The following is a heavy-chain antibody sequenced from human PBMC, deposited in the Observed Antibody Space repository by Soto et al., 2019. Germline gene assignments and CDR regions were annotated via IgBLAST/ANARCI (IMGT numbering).Heavy chain of an antibody. CDR2: ISGSGGST. J-gene: IGHJ5*02. CDR1: GFTFSSYA. D-gene: IGHD2-15*01. V-gene: IGHV3-23*01. Sequence: GGSLRFSCAASGFTFSSYAMSWVRQAPGKGLEWVSAISGSGGSTYYADSVKGRFTISRDNSKNTLYLQMNSLRAEDTAVYYCAKDRADDYCSGGSCYSIYNWFVPWGQRTLVTVSS. CDR3: AKDRADDYCSGGSCYSIYNWFVP.